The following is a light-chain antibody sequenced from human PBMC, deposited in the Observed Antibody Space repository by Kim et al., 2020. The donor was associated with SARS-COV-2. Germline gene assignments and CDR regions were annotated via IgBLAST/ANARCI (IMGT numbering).Light chain of an antibody. CDR2: EDN. V-gene: IGLV6-57*04. CDR3: QSYETSDLWV. J-gene: IGLJ3*02. Sequence: NFMLTQPHSLSESPGETVTISCTRSSGSIARNYVQWYQQRPGSAPTTVIYEDNKRPSGVPDRFSDSVDSSSNSASLTISGLTTEDEADYFCQSYETSDLWVFGGGTQLTVL. CDR1: SGSIARNY.